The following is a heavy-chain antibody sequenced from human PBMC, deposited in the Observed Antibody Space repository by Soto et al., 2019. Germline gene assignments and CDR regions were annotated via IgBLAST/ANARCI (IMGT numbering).Heavy chain of an antibody. D-gene: IGHD1-7*01. V-gene: IGHV4-34*01. CDR1: GGSFSGYS. Sequence: QVQLQQWGAGLLKPSETLSLRCAAYGGSFSGYSYTWIRQPPGKGLEWIGEISPVGSTNYNPSLKSRVTMSVDTSKNTFSLNLSSVTAADTAVYYCARGRGGLHRAAELHSWGQGTLVTVSS. CDR3: ARGRGGLHRAAELHS. J-gene: IGHJ4*02. CDR2: ISPVGST.